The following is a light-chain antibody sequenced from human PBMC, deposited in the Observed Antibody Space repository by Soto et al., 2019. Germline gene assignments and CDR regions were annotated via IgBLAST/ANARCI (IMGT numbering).Light chain of an antibody. Sequence: SLTQPRPVSRSPGQAVTLSCTGTRNEICGYNYVSWYQQHPGKAPKLMIYDVSKRPSGVPDRFSGSKSGNTASLTISGLQAEDEADYYCCSYAGSYTPLYVFGTGTKVTVL. V-gene: IGLV2-11*01. CDR1: RNEICGYNY. CDR2: DVS. CDR3: CSYAGSYTPLYV. J-gene: IGLJ1*01.